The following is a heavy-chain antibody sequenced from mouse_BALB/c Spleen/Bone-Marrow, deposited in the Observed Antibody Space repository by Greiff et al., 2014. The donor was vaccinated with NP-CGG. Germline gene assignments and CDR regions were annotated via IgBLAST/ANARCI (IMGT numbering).Heavy chain of an antibody. Sequence: QVQLKQSGPELVKPGASVKISCKASGYAFSSSWMNWVKQRPGQGLEWIGRIYPGDGNTNYNGKFKGKATLTADKSSTTAYMQLSSLTSVDSAVYFCVLYDYDGLSWFAYWGQGTLVTVSA. J-gene: IGHJ3*01. V-gene: IGHV1-82*01. D-gene: IGHD2-4*01. CDR3: VLYDYDGLSWFAY. CDR1: GYAFSSSW. CDR2: IYPGDGNT.